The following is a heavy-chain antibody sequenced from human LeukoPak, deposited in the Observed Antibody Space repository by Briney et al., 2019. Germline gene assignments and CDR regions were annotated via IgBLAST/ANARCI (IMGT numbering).Heavy chain of an antibody. D-gene: IGHD3-3*02. V-gene: IGHV3-15*01. Sequence: PGGSLRLSCAASGIAFSDVWMTWVRQAPGKGLEWVGRIKRKADGGTTDYAAPVKGRFSISGDDSKNTVYLQMDSLEAEDTAVYYCVAFSKGFWGQGTLVTVSS. CDR1: GIAFSDVW. J-gene: IGHJ4*02. CDR2: IKRKADGGTT. CDR3: VAFSKGF.